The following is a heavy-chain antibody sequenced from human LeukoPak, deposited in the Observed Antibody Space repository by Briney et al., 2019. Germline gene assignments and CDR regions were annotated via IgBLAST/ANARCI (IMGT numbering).Heavy chain of an antibody. CDR2: LIPIFGTA. J-gene: IGHJ4*02. D-gene: IGHD3-22*01. V-gene: IGHV1-69*05. CDR3: ARDYDSSGYMGNLGY. Sequence: SVKVSCKASGGTFSSYAISWVRQAPGQGLEWMGGLIPIFGTANYAQKFQGRVTITTDESTSTAYMELSSLRSEDTAVYYCARDYDSSGYMGNLGYWGQGTLVTVSS. CDR1: GGTFSSYA.